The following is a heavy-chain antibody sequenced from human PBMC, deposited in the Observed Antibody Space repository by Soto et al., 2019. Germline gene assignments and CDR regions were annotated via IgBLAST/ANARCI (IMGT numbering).Heavy chain of an antibody. Sequence: GASGKVSCKASAYTFINYGISWVRQAPGQGLEWMGWISAYNGDTNYAQTFQGRVTMTTDTSTSTVHMEVRSLRSDDTAVYYCSREGVAPYYYSGMDVWGQGTPVPVSS. CDR3: SREGVAPYYYSGMDV. CDR2: ISAYNGDT. J-gene: IGHJ6*02. CDR1: AYTFINYG. D-gene: IGHD5-12*01. V-gene: IGHV1-18*01.